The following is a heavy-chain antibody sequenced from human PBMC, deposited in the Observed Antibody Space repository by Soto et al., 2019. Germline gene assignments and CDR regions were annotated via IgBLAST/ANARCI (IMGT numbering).Heavy chain of an antibody. J-gene: IGHJ4*03. V-gene: IGHV5-51*01. CDR1: EYSLDCAL. CDR3: ARQISYF. Sequence: GASLTKSCRCAEYSLDCALSGWVRPMPGNGLEWMVIIKPGGSDLRYSPSFRGQVTISADAAVNTAFLQWNSLKASDTAMYYCARQISYF. CDR2: IKPGGSDL.